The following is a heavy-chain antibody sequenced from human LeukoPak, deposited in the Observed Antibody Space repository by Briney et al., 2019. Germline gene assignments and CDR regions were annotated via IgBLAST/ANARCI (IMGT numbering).Heavy chain of an antibody. D-gene: IGHD3-3*01. Sequence: SVKVSCKASGGTFSSYAISWVRQAPGQGLEWMGRIIPILGIANYAQKFQGRATMTEDTSTDTAYMELSSLRSEDTAVYYCATFGNEVAFDYWGQGTLVTVSS. CDR3: ATFGNEVAFDY. CDR2: IIPILGIA. V-gene: IGHV1-69*04. CDR1: GGTFSSYA. J-gene: IGHJ4*02.